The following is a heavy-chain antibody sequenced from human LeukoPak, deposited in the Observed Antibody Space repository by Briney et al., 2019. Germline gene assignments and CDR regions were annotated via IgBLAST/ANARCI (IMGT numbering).Heavy chain of an antibody. J-gene: IGHJ5*02. CDR3: TRDRAFTMIRGVITNWFDP. V-gene: IGHV3-48*01. D-gene: IGHD3-10*01. CDR1: GFTFSTNS. CDR2: ISSSSTTI. Sequence: GGSLRLSCAASGFTFSTNSMNWVRQAPGKGLEWVSYISSSSTTIYYADSVKGRFTISRDNAKNSLYLQMNSLRAEDTAVYYCTRDRAFTMIRGVITNWFDPRGQGTQVTVSS.